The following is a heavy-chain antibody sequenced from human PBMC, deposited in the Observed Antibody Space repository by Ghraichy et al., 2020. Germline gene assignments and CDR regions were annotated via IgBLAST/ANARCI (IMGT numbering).Heavy chain of an antibody. CDR2: IKKDGSEK. CDR1: GFIFSGYW. D-gene: IGHD6-19*01. J-gene: IGHJ4*02. V-gene: IGHV3-7*01. Sequence: GALRLSCAASGFIFSGYWMSWVRQAPGKGPEWVANIKKDGSEKYYVDSVKGRFTISRDNADNSLYLQMNSLRAEDTAVYYCARDLGGGWYFDYWGQGALVTVSS. CDR3: ARDLGGGWYFDY.